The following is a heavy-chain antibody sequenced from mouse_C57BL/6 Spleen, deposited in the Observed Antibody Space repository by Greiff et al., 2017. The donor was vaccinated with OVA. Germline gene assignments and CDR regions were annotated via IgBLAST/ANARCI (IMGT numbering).Heavy chain of an antibody. CDR3: AMALITTALDY. Sequence: QVQLQQPGAELVKPGASVKVSCKASGYTFTSYWMHWVKQRPGQGLEWIGRIHPSDSDTNYNQKFKGKATLTVDKSSSTAYMQLSSLTSEDAAVYCGAMALITTALDYWGQGTTLTVSS. V-gene: IGHV1-74*01. CDR2: IHPSDSDT. J-gene: IGHJ2*01. CDR1: GYTFTSYW. D-gene: IGHD1-1*01.